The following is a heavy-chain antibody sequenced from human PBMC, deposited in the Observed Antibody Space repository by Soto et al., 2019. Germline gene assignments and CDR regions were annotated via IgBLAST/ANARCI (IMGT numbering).Heavy chain of an antibody. D-gene: IGHD5-18*01. CDR1: GFTFSSYG. Sequence: PGGSLRLSCAASGFTFSSYGMHWVRQAPGKGLEWVAVISYDGSNKYYADSVKGRFTISRDNSKNTLYLQMNSLRAEDTAVYYCAKGVGIQLWLDYWGQGTLGTGS. V-gene: IGHV3-30*18. CDR2: ISYDGSNK. J-gene: IGHJ4*02. CDR3: AKGVGIQLWLDY.